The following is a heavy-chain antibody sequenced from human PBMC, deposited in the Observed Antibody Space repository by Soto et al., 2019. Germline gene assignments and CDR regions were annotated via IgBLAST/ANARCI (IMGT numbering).Heavy chain of an antibody. Sequence: QVQLVQSGAEVRKPGSSVKVSCKASGGTFTTYDISWVRQAPGQGVEWMGGIIPLFDATKYAQKFQGRVTITADKSTGTAYMELSSLRSEDTAMYYCARERSSSWYNGTFYFDSWGQGTLVTVSS. CDR2: IIPLFDAT. CDR3: ARERSSSWYNGTFYFDS. D-gene: IGHD6-19*01. V-gene: IGHV1-69*06. CDR1: GGTFTTYD. J-gene: IGHJ4*02.